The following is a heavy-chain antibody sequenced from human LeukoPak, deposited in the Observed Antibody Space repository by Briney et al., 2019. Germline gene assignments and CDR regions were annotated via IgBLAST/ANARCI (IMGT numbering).Heavy chain of an antibody. J-gene: IGHJ4*02. CDR3: ARSGCSSTSCYNYYFDY. V-gene: IGHV4-39*01. CDR2: IYYSGST. D-gene: IGHD2-2*02. Sequence: SETLSLTCTVSGGSISTSNYYWGWIRQPPGKGLEWIGNIYYSGSTYYNPSLRSRVTISVDTSKNQFSLKLSSVTAADTAVYYCARSGCSSTSCYNYYFDYWGQGTLVTVSS. CDR1: GGSISTSNYY.